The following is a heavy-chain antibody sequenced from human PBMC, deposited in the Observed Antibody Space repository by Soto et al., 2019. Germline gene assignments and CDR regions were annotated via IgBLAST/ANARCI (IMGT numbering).Heavy chain of an antibody. V-gene: IGHV3-53*01. CDR2: IYSGGST. CDR1: GFTVSSNY. Sequence: EVQLVESGGGLIQPGGSLRLSCAASGFTVSSNYMSWVRQAPGKGLEWVSVIYSGGSTYYADSVKGRFTISRDNSKNTWYLQMNSLRAEDTAVYYCARDRVLVPAAGYYGMDVWGQGTTVTVSS. CDR3: ARDRVLVPAAGYYGMDV. J-gene: IGHJ6*02. D-gene: IGHD2-2*01.